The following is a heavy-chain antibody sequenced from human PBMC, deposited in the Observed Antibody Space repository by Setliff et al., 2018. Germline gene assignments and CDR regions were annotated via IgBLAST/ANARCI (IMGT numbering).Heavy chain of an antibody. Sequence: LRLSCEVSGFNFNEDELNWVRQAPGKQLEWVAYIGSSFASTTYYADSVKGRFTISRDNAKNSLYLQMNSLRVEDTALYYCARDGNNWNDLDYWGHGTLVTVS. CDR2: IGSSFASTT. D-gene: IGHD1-20*01. V-gene: IGHV3-48*03. J-gene: IGHJ4*01. CDR1: GFNFNEDE. CDR3: ARDGNNWNDLDY.